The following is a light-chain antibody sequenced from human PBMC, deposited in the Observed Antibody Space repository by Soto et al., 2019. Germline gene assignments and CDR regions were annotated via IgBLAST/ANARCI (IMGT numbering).Light chain of an antibody. CDR3: HQYHHLPQS. V-gene: IGKV1-33*01. CDR2: DAS. J-gene: IGKJ2*03. CDR1: QGIGSS. Sequence: DIQMTQSPSSLSVSVGDSVTITRQASQGIGSSLNWYQQKPGEAPKILIYDASNLEKGVPSRFNGTASGTDFTFTISTLQTEDIATYFCHQYHHLPQSFGQGTKLEI.